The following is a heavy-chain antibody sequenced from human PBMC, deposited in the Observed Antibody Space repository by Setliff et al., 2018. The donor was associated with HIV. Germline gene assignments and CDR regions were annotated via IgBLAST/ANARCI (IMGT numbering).Heavy chain of an antibody. CDR3: AYSGRQLRGPYFDF. Sequence: SGPTLVNPTQTLTLTCTFSGLSLSTSGVGVGRIRQSPGKALEWLAFIYWNNNKHYSTSLKSRLTVTKDTSKNRVVFTMTNMDPVDTATYYCAYSGRQLRGPYFDFWGQGTPVTVSS. J-gene: IGHJ4*02. CDR1: GLSLSTSGVG. D-gene: IGHD1-1*01. CDR2: IYWNNNK. V-gene: IGHV2-5*01.